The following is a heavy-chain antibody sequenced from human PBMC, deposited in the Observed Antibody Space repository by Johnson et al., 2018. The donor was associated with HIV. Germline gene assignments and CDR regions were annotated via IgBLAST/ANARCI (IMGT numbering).Heavy chain of an antibody. CDR3: AKDYEWFGEFVDAFDI. CDR2: ISYDGSNK. Sequence: QMLLVESGGGVVQPGRSLRLSCAASGFTFSSYGMHWVRQAPGKGLEWVAVISYDGSNKYYADSVKGRFTISRDNSKNTLYLQMNSLRAEDTAVYYCAKDYEWFGEFVDAFDIWGQGTMVTVSS. V-gene: IGHV3-30*18. J-gene: IGHJ3*02. CDR1: GFTFSSYG. D-gene: IGHD3-10*01.